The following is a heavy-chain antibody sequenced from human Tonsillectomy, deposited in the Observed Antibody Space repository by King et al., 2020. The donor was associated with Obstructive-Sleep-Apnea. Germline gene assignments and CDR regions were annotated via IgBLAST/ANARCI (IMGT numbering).Heavy chain of an antibody. CDR3: ARFYSSGWADATLNHFDY. V-gene: IGHV2-70*11. CDR2: IDWDDDK. J-gene: IGHJ4*02. Sequence: TLKESGPALVKPTQTLTLTCTFSGFSLSTSGMCVSWIRQPPGKALEWLARIDWDDDKYYSTSLKTRLTISKDTSKNQVVLTMTNMDPVDTATYYCARFYSSGWADATLNHFDYWGQGTLVTVSS. D-gene: IGHD6-19*01. CDR1: GFSLSTSGMC.